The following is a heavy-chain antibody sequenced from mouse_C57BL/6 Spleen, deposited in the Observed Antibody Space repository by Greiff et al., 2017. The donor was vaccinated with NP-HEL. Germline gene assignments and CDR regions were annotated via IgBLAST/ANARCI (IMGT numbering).Heavy chain of an antibody. CDR1: GYTFTSYW. D-gene: IGHD2-3*01. V-gene: IGHV1-69*01. CDR3: ARSMITRYWYFDV. CDR2: IDPSDSYT. J-gene: IGHJ1*03. Sequence: QVQLQQSGAELVMPGASVKLSCKASGYTFTSYWMHWVKQRPGQGLEWIGEIDPSDSYTNYNQKFKGKSTLTVDKASSTAYMQLSSLTSEDSAVYYCARSMITRYWYFDVWGTGTTVTVSS.